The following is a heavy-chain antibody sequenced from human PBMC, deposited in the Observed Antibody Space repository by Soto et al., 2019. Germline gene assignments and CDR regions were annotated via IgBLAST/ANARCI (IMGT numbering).Heavy chain of an antibody. CDR1: GFTFSNTW. CDR2: IKSKTDGGTT. CDR3: TTSPPRGYGPPYYFDY. J-gene: IGHJ4*02. Sequence: EVQLVESGGSLVKPGGSLRLSCAASGFTFSNTWMNWVRQAPGKGLEWVGRIKSKTDGGTTDYAAPVKGRFTISRDDSKNTLYLQMNSLKTEDTAVYHCTTSPPRGYGPPYYFDYWGQGTLVTVSS. V-gene: IGHV3-15*07. D-gene: IGHD6-25*01.